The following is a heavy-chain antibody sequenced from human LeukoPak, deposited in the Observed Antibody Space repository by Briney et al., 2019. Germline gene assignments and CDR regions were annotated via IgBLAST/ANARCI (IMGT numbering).Heavy chain of an antibody. CDR1: GYTFTGYY. Sequence: ASVKVSCKASGYTFTGYYMHWVRQAPGQGLEGMGRINPNSGGTNYAQKFQGRVTMTRDTSISTAYMELSRLRSDDTAVYYCARDMRSWIQLWYLDYWGQGTLVTVSS. CDR3: ARDMRSWIQLWYLDY. D-gene: IGHD5-18*01. V-gene: IGHV1-2*02. J-gene: IGHJ4*02. CDR2: INPNSGGT.